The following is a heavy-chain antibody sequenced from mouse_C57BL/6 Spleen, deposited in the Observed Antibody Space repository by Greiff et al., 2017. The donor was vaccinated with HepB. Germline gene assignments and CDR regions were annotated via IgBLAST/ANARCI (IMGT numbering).Heavy chain of an antibody. CDR3: ARYYGSSYSWFAY. Sequence: VQLQQSGAELARPGASVKLSCKASGYTFTSYGISWVKQRTGQGLEWIGEIYPRSGNTYYNEKFKGKATLTADKSSSTAYMALRSLTSEDSAFYFCARYYGSSYSWFAYWGQGTLVTVSA. D-gene: IGHD1-1*01. CDR1: GYTFTSYG. J-gene: IGHJ3*01. CDR2: IYPRSGNT. V-gene: IGHV1-81*01.